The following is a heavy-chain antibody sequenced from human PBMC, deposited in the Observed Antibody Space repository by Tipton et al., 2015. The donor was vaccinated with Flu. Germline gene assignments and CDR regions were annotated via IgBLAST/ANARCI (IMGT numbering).Heavy chain of an antibody. V-gene: IGHV3-53*01. CDR3: ARDRVTSFGVVISYYGMDV. CDR2: IYSGGST. CDR1: GFTVSSNY. Sequence: SLRLSCAASGFTVSSNYMSWVRQAPGKGLEWVSVIYSGGSTYYADSVKGRFTISRDNSKNTLYLQMNSLRAEDTAVYYCARDRVTSFGVVISYYGMDVWGQGTTVTVSS. J-gene: IGHJ6*02. D-gene: IGHD3-3*01.